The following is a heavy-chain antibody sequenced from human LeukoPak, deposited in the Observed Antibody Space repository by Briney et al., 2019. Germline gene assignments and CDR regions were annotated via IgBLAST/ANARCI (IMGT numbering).Heavy chain of an antibody. D-gene: IGHD2-21*01. CDR3: ARELIGGAFVADF. J-gene: IGHJ4*02. Sequence: ASVKVSCKASGYTFTSYGISWMRQAPGQGLEWMGWISAYNGNTNYAQKLQGRVIMTTVTSTSAAYMELRSLRSDDTAVYYCARELIGGAFVADFWGQGTLVTVSS. CDR1: GYTFTSYG. CDR2: ISAYNGNT. V-gene: IGHV1-18*01.